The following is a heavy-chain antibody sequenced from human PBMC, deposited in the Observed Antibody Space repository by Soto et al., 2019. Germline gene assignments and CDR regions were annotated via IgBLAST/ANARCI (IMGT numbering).Heavy chain of an antibody. CDR3: ARGRGLVRYDNYFEY. CDR2: ISYDGSNK. Sequence: QVQLVESGGGVLQPGRSLRLSCAASGFTFNTYAMHWVRQAPGKGLEWVALISYDGSNKYYADSVKGRFTISRDNSKNTLYLQMNSPRAEDTAVYYCARGRGLVRYDNYFEYWGQGTRVTVSS. V-gene: IGHV3-30-3*01. D-gene: IGHD6-19*01. CDR1: GFTFNTYA. J-gene: IGHJ4*02.